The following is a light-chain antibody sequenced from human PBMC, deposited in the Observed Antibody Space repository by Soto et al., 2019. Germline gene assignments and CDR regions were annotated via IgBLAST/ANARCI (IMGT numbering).Light chain of an antibody. CDR1: QSLVHSDGNTY. Sequence: DVVMTQSPLSLPVTLGQPASISCRSSQSLVHSDGNTYLNWFQQRPGQSPRRLFYKVSNRDSGVPDRFSGSGSGTDFTLKISRVEAEDVGLYYCMQGTHWPETFGQGTKVDI. CDR2: KVS. CDR3: MQGTHWPET. J-gene: IGKJ1*01. V-gene: IGKV2-30*02.